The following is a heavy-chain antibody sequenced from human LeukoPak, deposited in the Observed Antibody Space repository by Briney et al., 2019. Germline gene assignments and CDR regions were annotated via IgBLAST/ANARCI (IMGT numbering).Heavy chain of an antibody. CDR3: ARTSDPYYDYVWGSYHEHEVNWFDP. Sequence: HSGGSLRLSCEGSGFTFSNYWMSWVRQAPGKGLEWVANIQQHGSETYYGDSVKGRFTISRDNAKNSLYLQMNSLRAEDTAVYYCARTSDPYYDYVWGSYHEHEVNWFDPWGQGTLVTVSS. CDR2: IQQHGSET. J-gene: IGHJ5*02. D-gene: IGHD3-16*02. CDR1: GFTFSNYW. V-gene: IGHV3-7*01.